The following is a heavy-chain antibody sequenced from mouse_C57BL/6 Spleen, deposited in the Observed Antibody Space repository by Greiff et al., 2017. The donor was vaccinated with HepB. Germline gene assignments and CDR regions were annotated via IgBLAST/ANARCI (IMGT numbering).Heavy chain of an antibody. CDR2: IYPGDGDT. CDR1: GYAFSSYW. J-gene: IGHJ4*01. Sequence: VQLQQSGAELVKPGASVKISCKASGYAFSSYWMNWVKQRPGKGLEWIGQIYPGDGDTNYNGKFKGKATLTADKSSSTAYMQLSSLTSEDSAVYFCARGVVITTVDAMDYWGQGTSVTVSS. D-gene: IGHD1-1*01. CDR3: ARGVVITTVDAMDY. V-gene: IGHV1-80*01.